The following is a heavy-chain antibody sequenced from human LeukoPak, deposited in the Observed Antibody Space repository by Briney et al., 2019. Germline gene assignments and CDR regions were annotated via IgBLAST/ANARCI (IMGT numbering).Heavy chain of an antibody. V-gene: IGHV1-2*02. CDR1: GYTFSAYY. CDR3: ASEAFCVGGSCQLHRVAS. Sequence: GASVKVSCKASGYTFSAYYMHWVRQAPGQGLEWTGWIDANSGDTKYAQKFQGRVTITRDTSIGTAYMELNSLISDDTAVYYCASEAFCVGGSCQLHRVASWGPGTQVTVSS. D-gene: IGHD2-15*01. CDR2: IDANSGDT. J-gene: IGHJ4*02.